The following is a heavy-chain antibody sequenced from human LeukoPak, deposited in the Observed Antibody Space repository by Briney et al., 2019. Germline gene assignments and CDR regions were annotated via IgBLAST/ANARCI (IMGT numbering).Heavy chain of an antibody. CDR3: AYSGSYYRLVDY. CDR2: ISGSGTST. CDR1: GFTFRSYA. J-gene: IGHJ4*02. Sequence: GGSLRLSCAASGFTFRSYAMTWVRQAPGKGLEWVSGISGSGTSTYYADSVKGRFTISRDNAKNSLYLQMNSLRAEDTAVYYCAYSGSYYRLVDYWGQGTLVTVSS. V-gene: IGHV3-23*01. D-gene: IGHD1-26*01.